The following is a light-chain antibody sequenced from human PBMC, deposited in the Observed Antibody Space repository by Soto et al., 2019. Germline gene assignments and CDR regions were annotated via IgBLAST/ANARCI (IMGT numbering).Light chain of an antibody. J-gene: IGKJ3*01. CDR2: SAS. CDR1: QGITSW. Sequence: DIQMTQSTSTLSASVGDRVTITCRASQGITSWLAWYQQKPGKAPKLLIYSASSLESGVPSRFSGSGFGTEFTLTISSLQPDDFATYYCQQYNSYLLTFGPGGNVAIK. CDR3: QQYNSYLLT. V-gene: IGKV1-5*01.